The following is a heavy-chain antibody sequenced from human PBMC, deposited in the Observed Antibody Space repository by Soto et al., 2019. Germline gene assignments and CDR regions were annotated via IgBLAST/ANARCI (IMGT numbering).Heavy chain of an antibody. CDR1: GFTFSSYA. J-gene: IGHJ6*03. Sequence: GGSLRLSCAASGFTFSSYAMSWVRQAPGKGLEWVSAISGSGGSTYYADSVKGRFTISRDNSKNTLYLQMNSLRAEDTAVYYCAKEADRGDFWSGYYNHYYYYMDVWGKGTTVTVSS. D-gene: IGHD3-3*01. CDR2: ISGSGGST. V-gene: IGHV3-23*01. CDR3: AKEADRGDFWSGYYNHYYYYMDV.